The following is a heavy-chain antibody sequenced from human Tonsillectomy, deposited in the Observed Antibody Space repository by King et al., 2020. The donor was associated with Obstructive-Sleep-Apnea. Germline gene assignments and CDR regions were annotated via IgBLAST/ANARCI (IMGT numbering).Heavy chain of an antibody. D-gene: IGHD3-9*01. CDR1: SGSISGSSYY. Sequence: QLQLQESGPGLVKPSETLSLTCTVSSGSISGSSYYWDWIRQPPGKGLEWIGSIYYSGSTYYNPSLKSRLTMSVDTSKNQFSLKLSSVTAADTAVYYCARKLRYFDWLSKGYFDYWGQGTLVTVSS. J-gene: IGHJ4*02. CDR3: ARKLRYFDWLSKGYFDY. CDR2: IYYSGST. V-gene: IGHV4-39*07.